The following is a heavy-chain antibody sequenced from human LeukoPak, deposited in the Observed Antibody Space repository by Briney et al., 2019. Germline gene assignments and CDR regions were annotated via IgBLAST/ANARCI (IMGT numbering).Heavy chain of an antibody. J-gene: IGHJ3*02. V-gene: IGHV1-69*13. Sequence: SVKVSCKASGGTFSSYAISWVRQAPGQGLEWMGGIIPIFGTANYAQKFQGRVTITADESTSTAYMELSSLRSVDTAVYYCARDRVVPGYDAFDIWGQGTMVTVSS. CDR1: GGTFSSYA. CDR3: ARDRVVPGYDAFDI. D-gene: IGHD2-15*01. CDR2: IIPIFGTA.